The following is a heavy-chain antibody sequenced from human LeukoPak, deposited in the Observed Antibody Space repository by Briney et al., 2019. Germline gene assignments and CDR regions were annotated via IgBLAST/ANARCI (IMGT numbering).Heavy chain of an antibody. CDR2: IYYSGST. J-gene: IGHJ4*02. Sequence: SQTLSLTCTVSGGSISSGDCYWSWIRQPPGKGLEWIGYIYYSGSTYYNPSLKSRVTISVDTSKNQFSLKLSSVTAADTAVYYCARDTKIGYSSSWYYGPWGQGTLVTVSS. V-gene: IGHV4-30-4*08. CDR1: GGSISSGDCY. D-gene: IGHD6-13*01. CDR3: ARDTKIGYSSSWYYGP.